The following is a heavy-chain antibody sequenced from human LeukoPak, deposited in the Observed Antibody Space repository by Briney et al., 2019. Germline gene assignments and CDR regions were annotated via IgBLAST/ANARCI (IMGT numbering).Heavy chain of an antibody. V-gene: IGHV4-31*03. Sequence: SQTLSLTCTVSGASFSSGDQYWNWIRQSPGKGLEWIGSIHPSGRLYNNPFLESRVTISIDTPKNQFSLNLNSVTAADTAVYFCSRGLDSRKLGYWGQGTLVTVSS. CDR3: SRGLDSRKLGY. CDR1: GASFSSGDQY. J-gene: IGHJ4*02. D-gene: IGHD3-22*01. CDR2: IHPSGRL.